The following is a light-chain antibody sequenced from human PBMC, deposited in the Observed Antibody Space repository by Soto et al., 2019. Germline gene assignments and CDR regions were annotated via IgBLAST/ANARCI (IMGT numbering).Light chain of an antibody. CDR3: QQYINWPRT. J-gene: IGKJ1*01. CDR1: QRLSSN. V-gene: IGKV3-15*01. CDR2: GAS. Sequence: EIVLTQSPVTLSVSPGERVTLSCRASQRLSSNLAWYQQRPGQAPRLLIYGASIRATDIPARFIGSGSGTEFTLTISSLKSEDFAVYYCQQYINWPRTFGQGTKVDIK.